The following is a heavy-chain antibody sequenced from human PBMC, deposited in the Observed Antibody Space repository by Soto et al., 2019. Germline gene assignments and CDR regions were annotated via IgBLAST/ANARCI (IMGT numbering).Heavy chain of an antibody. CDR2: IYWDDNK. Sequence: QITLKESGPTLVKPTQTLTLTCTFSGFSLSTSGVGVGWIRQPPGRALEWLALIYWDDNKPYSPSLKSRLTLAKNTRKNQVVLTITNMDPVDTATYYCAHRGSRSWGKLDPWGQGTLVTVSS. CDR3: AHRGSRSWGKLDP. D-gene: IGHD6-13*01. V-gene: IGHV2-5*02. J-gene: IGHJ5*02. CDR1: GFSLSTSGVG.